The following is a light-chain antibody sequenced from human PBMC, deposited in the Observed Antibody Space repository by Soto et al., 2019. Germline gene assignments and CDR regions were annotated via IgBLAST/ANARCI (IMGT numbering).Light chain of an antibody. Sequence: QSALTQPASVSGSPGQSITISCTGTSSDVGSYNLVSWYQHHPGKAPKLMIYEVSKRPSGVSNRFSGSKSDNTASLTISGLQAEDEADYYCCSYAASSPLVFGGGTKVTVL. V-gene: IGLV2-23*02. CDR1: SSDVGSYNL. J-gene: IGLJ2*01. CDR3: CSYAASSPLV. CDR2: EVS.